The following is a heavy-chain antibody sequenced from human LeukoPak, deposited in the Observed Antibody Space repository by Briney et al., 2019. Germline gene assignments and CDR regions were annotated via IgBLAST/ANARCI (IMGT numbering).Heavy chain of an antibody. J-gene: IGHJ5*02. CDR2: IYYSGST. CDR3: ARMLAAAGTGVGFDP. D-gene: IGHD6-13*01. Sequence: MPSETLSLTCTVSGGSISSYYWSWIRQPPGKGLEWIGYIYYSGSTNYNPSLKSRVTISVDTSKNQFSLKLSSVTAADTAVYYCARMLAAAGTGVGFDPWGQGTLVTVSS. V-gene: IGHV4-59*01. CDR1: GGSISSYY.